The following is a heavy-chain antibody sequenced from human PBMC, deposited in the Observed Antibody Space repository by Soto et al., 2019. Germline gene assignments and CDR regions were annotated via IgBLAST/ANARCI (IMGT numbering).Heavy chain of an antibody. V-gene: IGHV4-61*01. J-gene: IGHJ6*02. CDR3: ARFVRSCSATTCSTRADV. CDR1: VGFVNIDTTS. Sequence: QVQLQESGPGLVKPSGTLSLTCPVSVGFVNIDTTSWSWIRQTPGKRLEWIGFIYSGGSTKNPSLRSRVTMSVDTSKNQFSLKLRSVIVADTAVYHCARFVRSCSATTCSTRADVWGQGITVTVSS. D-gene: IGHD2-2*01. CDR2: IYSGGST.